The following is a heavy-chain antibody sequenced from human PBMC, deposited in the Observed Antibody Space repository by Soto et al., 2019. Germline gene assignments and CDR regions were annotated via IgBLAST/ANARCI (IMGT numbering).Heavy chain of an antibody. J-gene: IGHJ4*02. V-gene: IGHV3-23*01. CDR3: AKSLNTATSFDY. CDR2: VSVAGDT. Sequence: GGSLRLSCAASGFTFSIYAMNCVRQAPGKGTQWVSLVSVAGDTYYALSVKGRFTISRDNSKNTLFLQMNSLRAEDTAVYYCAKSLNTATSFDYWGQGTLGTVSS. CDR1: GFTFSIYA.